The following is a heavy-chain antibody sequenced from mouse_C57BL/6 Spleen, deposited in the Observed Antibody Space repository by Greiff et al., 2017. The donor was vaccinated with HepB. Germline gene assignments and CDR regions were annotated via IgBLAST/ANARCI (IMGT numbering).Heavy chain of an antibody. V-gene: IGHV1-81*01. CDR1: GYTFTSYG. CDR3: ARVVPSITTVVPWYFDV. Sequence: QVQLQQSGAELARPGASVKLSCKASGYTFTSYGISWVKQRTGQGLEWIGEIYPRSGNTYYNEKFKGKATLTADKSSSTAYMELRSLTSEDSAVYFCARVVPSITTVVPWYFDVWGTGTTVTVSS. D-gene: IGHD1-1*01. CDR2: IYPRSGNT. J-gene: IGHJ1*03.